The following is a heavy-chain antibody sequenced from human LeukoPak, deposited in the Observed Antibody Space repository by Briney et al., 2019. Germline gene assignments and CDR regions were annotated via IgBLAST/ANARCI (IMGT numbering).Heavy chain of an antibody. D-gene: IGHD5-24*01. CDR1: GYTLTDHH. J-gene: IGHJ4*02. CDR2: IRPNSGGI. CDR3: ARDPVDGYSHYDF. Sequence: ASVKVSYKASGYTLTDHHLLWVRQAPGQGLEWMGWIRPNSGGIKYAQEFQGRVTMTRDTSISTAYMELTSLTSDDTAIYYCARDPVDGYSHYDFWGQGTLVTVSS. V-gene: IGHV1-2*02.